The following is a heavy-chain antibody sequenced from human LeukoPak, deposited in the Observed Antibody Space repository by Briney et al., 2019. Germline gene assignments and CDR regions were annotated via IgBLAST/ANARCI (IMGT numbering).Heavy chain of an antibody. CDR1: GFTFSSYS. CDR3: ARTGGSYYGYYFDY. D-gene: IGHD1-26*01. Sequence: GGSLRLSCAASGFTFSSYSMNWVRQAPGKGLEWVSYISSSSSTIYYADSVKGRFTISRDNAKNSLYLQMNSLRAEDTAVYYCARTGGSYYGYYFDYWGQGTLVIVSS. CDR2: ISSSSSTI. J-gene: IGHJ4*02. V-gene: IGHV3-48*01.